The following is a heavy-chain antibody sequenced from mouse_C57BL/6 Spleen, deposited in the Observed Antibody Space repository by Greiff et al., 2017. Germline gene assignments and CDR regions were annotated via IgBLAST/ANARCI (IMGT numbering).Heavy chain of an antibody. CDR1: GFTFSNYW. V-gene: IGHV6-3*01. CDR3: TGGYYYGSSYCDY. D-gene: IGHD1-1*01. Sequence: EVKLEESGGGLVQPGGSMKLSCVASGFTFSNYWMNWVRQSPETGLEWVAQIRLKSDNYATHYAESVKGRFTISRDDSKSSVYLQMNNLRAEDTGIYYCTGGYYYGSSYCDYWGQGTTLTGSS. CDR2: IRLKSDNYAT. J-gene: IGHJ2*01.